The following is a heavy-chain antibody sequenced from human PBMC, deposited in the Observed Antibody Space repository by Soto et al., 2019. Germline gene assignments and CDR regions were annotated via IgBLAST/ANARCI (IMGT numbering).Heavy chain of an antibody. CDR1: GFTFRFYD. D-gene: IGHD4-4*01. CDR2: ISRDGNNK. CDR3: AKDAYTPIRTTSHDSGGLDD. V-gene: IGHV3-30*18. Sequence: QVQLVESGGGVVQPGRSLRLSCATSGFTFRFYDMHWVRQAPGKGLEWVAIISRDGNNKDYGDSVKGRFTISRDNSKNTLYLQMNSLRGEDTAVYYCAKDAYTPIRTTSHDSGGLDDWGRGTLVTVSS. J-gene: IGHJ4*02.